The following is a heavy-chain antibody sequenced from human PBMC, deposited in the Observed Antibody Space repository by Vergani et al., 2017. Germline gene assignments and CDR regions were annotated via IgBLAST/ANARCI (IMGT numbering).Heavy chain of an antibody. CDR2: VYTSGMT. CDR3: ARELSYYYGSGSDDYNPYYYEGMDV. Sequence: QVQLQESGPGLLKPSETLSLTCTVSGYSISSGYYWSWIRQPAGKGLEWIGRVYTSGMTNYNPSLKSRVTILVDRSKSQLSLKLTSVTAGDTAVYFCARELSYYYGSGSDDYNPYYYEGMDVWGPGTTVTVSS. D-gene: IGHD3-10*01. V-gene: IGHV4-61*02. J-gene: IGHJ6*02. CDR1: GYSISSGYY.